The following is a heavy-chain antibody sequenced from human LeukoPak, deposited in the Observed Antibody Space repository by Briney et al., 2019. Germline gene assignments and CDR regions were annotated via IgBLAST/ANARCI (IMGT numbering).Heavy chain of an antibody. D-gene: IGHD3-9*01. CDR1: GLTFSSYA. CDR3: ARDGRYFDWSHFIDY. V-gene: IGHV3-30-3*01. Sequence: PGRSLRLSCAASGLTFSSYAMHWVRQAPGEGLEWVAVISYDGSNKYYADSVKGRFTISRDNSKNTLYLQMNSLRAEDTAVYYCARDGRYFDWSHFIDYWGQGTLVTVSS. CDR2: ISYDGSNK. J-gene: IGHJ4*02.